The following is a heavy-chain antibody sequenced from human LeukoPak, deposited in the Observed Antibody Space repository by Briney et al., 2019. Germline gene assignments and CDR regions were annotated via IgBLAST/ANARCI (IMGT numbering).Heavy chain of an antibody. CDR2: IRYDGSND. CDR1: GFIFSRYG. J-gene: IGHJ6*03. Sequence: GGSLRLSCAASGFIFSRYGMHWVRQAPGKGLEWVAFIRYDGSNDYYADSVRGRFSISRDNSKNTLYLQMSSLTPEDTAVYYCAKDLFTEWLPMDVWGKGTTVTVSS. CDR3: AKDLFTEWLPMDV. V-gene: IGHV3-30*02. D-gene: IGHD3-3*01.